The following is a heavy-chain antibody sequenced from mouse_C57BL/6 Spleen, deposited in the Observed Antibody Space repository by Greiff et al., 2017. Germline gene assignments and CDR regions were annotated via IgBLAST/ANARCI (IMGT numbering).Heavy chain of an antibody. CDR3: ARGGYDWYFDV. Sequence: VQLQQPDAELVKPGASVKISCKASGYTFTDYTIHWMKQRPEQGLEWIGYIYPRDGSTKYNEKFKCKATLTSDKSSTTAYMQLNSLTSEDSSVSVCARGGYDWYFDVWGTGTTVTVSS. V-gene: IGHV1-78*01. J-gene: IGHJ1*03. CDR2: IYPRDGST. D-gene: IGHD2-2*01. CDR1: GYTFTDYT.